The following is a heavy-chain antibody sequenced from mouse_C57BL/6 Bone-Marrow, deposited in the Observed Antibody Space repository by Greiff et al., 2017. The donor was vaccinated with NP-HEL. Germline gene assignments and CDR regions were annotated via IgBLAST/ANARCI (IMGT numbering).Heavy chain of an antibody. V-gene: IGHV14-4*01. J-gene: IGHJ4*01. Sequence: VQLQQSGAELVRLGASVKLSCTASGFNIKDDYMHWVKQRPEQGLEWIGWIDPENGDTEYASKFQGKATITADTSSNTAYLQLSSLTSEDTAVYYCTTYYYGSTYAMDYWGQGTSVTVSS. CDR3: TTYYYGSTYAMDY. D-gene: IGHD1-1*01. CDR1: GFNIKDDY. CDR2: IDPENGDT.